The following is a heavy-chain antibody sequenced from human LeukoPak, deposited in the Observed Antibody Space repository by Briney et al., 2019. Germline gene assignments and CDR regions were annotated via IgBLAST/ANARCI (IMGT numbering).Heavy chain of an antibody. D-gene: IGHD3-22*01. CDR1: GFTFRSYG. CDR2: ISYDGSNK. CDR3: AKDLMEYYDSSGSE. J-gene: IGHJ4*02. Sequence: GESLRLSCAASGFTFRSYGMHWVRQAPGKGLEWVAVISYDGSNKYYGDSVKGRFTISRDNSKNTLYLEMNSLRAEDTAVYYCAKDLMEYYDSSGSEWGQGTLVIVSS. V-gene: IGHV3-30*18.